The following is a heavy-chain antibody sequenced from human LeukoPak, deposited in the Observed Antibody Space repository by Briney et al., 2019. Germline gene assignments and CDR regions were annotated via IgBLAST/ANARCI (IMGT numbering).Heavy chain of an antibody. CDR1: GYTFTGYY. CDR2: INPNSGGT. V-gene: IGHV1-2*06. Sequence: ASVKVSCKASGYTFTGYYMHWVRQAPRQGLEWMGRINPNSGGTNYAQKFQGRVTMTRDTSISTAYMDLSRLRSDDTAVYYCARDPPTRSTMTTSDYWGQGTLVTVSS. D-gene: IGHD4-17*01. CDR3: ARDPPTRSTMTTSDY. J-gene: IGHJ4*02.